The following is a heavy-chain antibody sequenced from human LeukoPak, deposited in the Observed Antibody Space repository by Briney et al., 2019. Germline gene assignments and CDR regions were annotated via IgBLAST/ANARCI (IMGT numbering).Heavy chain of an antibody. CDR2: ISWNSGSV. CDR3: AKANWGTLYYFDY. CDR1: GFTFDDYA. Sequence: GGSLRLSCAASGFTFDDYAMHWVRQAPGKGLEGVSGISWNSGSVGYADSVKGRFTISRDSAKNSLYLQMNSLRAEDTALYYCAKANWGTLYYFDYWGQGTLVTVSS. D-gene: IGHD7-27*01. V-gene: IGHV3-9*01. J-gene: IGHJ4*02.